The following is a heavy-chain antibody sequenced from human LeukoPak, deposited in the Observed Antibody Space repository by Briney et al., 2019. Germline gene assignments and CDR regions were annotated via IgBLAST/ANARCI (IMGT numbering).Heavy chain of an antibody. CDR3: AKDPYDIWTGYVHFDY. J-gene: IGHJ4*02. D-gene: IGHD3-9*01. CDR1: GFTFSSYG. V-gene: IGHV3-23*01. CDR2: ISGSGGST. Sequence: GGSLRLSCAASGFTFSSYGMTWVRQAPGKGLEWVSAISGSGGSTYYADSVKGRFTIPRDNSKNTLYLQMNSLRAEDTAVYYCAKDPYDIWTGYVHFDYWGQGTLVTVSS.